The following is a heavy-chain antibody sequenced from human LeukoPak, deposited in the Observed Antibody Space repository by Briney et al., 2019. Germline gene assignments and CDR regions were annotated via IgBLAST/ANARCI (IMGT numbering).Heavy chain of an antibody. CDR3: AKEGGPSHGTTGTTYYYYYMDV. J-gene: IGHJ6*03. CDR2: TTSSSDYI. V-gene: IGHV3-21*01. D-gene: IGHD1-1*01. CDR1: GFSFSHYA. Sequence: PGGSLRLSCAGSGFSFSHYAINWVRQAPGKGLEWVSSTTSSSDYIYYADSVKGRFTISRDNAKNLLYLQMNSLRAEDTAVYYCAKEGGPSHGTTGTTYYYYYMDVWGKGTTVTISS.